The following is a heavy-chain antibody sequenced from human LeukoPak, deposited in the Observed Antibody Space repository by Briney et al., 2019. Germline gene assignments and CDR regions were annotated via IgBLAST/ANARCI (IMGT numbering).Heavy chain of an antibody. CDR3: ARDAFVGSPFDC. J-gene: IGHJ4*02. V-gene: IGHV3-74*01. Sequence: GGSLRLSCAASGFTFSNYWMHWVRQAPGKGLVWVSRINSDGSGTRYADSVNGRFTISRDNAKNTLYPQMNSLRVEDTAVYYCARDAFVGSPFDCWGQGTLVTVSS. CDR2: INSDGSGT. D-gene: IGHD3-3*02. CDR1: GFTFSNYW.